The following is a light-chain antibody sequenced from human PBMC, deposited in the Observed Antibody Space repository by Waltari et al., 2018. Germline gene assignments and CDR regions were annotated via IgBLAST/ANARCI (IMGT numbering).Light chain of an antibody. V-gene: IGLV1-47*01. CDR3: AAWDDSLSGRV. CDR2: TKN. CDR1: SSNIGNSY. Sequence: QSVLTQPPSASGTPGQRVTISCSGSSSNIGNSYVYWYQQLPGTAPKLLIYTKNQRPSGVPDRFSGSKSGTSASLAISGLRSEDEADYYCAAWDDSLSGRVFGGGTKLTVL. J-gene: IGLJ3*02.